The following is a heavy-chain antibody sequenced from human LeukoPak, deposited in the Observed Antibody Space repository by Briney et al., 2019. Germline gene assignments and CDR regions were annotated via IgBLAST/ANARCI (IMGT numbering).Heavy chain of an antibody. V-gene: IGHV5-51*01. J-gene: IGHJ4*02. CDR2: IYPGDSDT. D-gene: IGHD3-10*01. Sequence: GESLKISCKASGYSFTTYWIAWVRQMPGEGLECMGIIYPGDSDTRYSPSFQGQVTISADKSISTAYLQWSSLKASDTAMYYCARRGQPIDYWGQGTLVTVSS. CDR1: GYSFTTYW. CDR3: ARRGQPIDY.